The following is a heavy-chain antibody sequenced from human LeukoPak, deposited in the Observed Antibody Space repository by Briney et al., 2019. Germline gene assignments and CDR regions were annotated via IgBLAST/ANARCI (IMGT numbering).Heavy chain of an antibody. CDR2: INPNSGGT. CDR1: GYTFTGYY. Sequence: ASVKVSCKASGYTFTGYYMHWVRQAPGQGLEWMGWINPNSGGTNYAQKFQGRVTMTRDTSISTAYMELSRLRSDDTAVYYCARQPAAAGTTYYYYMDVWGKGTTVTVSS. D-gene: IGHD6-13*01. J-gene: IGHJ6*03. CDR3: ARQPAAAGTTYYYYMDV. V-gene: IGHV1-2*02.